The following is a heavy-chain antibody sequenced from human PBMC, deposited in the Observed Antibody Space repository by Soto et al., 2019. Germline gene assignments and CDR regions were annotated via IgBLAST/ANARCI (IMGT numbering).Heavy chain of an antibody. D-gene: IGHD2-15*01. CDR1: GYTFISHG. CDR2: ISGKNGNT. Sequence: QVQLVQSGVGVKKPGASVKVSCKASGYTFISHGISWVRQAPGQGLEWMGWISGKNGNTNYAQKLQGRVTLTTDTSTSTAYMELMSLRSDDTAVYYCARVSSSIVVVPDYGMDVWGQGTTVTVSS. V-gene: IGHV1-18*04. CDR3: ARVSSSIVVVPDYGMDV. J-gene: IGHJ6*02.